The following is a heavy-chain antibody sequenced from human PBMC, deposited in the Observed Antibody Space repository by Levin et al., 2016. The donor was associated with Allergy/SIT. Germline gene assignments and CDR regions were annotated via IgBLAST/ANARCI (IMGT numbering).Heavy chain of an antibody. D-gene: IGHD2-15*01. CDR1: GGSISGYY. Sequence: SETLSLTCTVSGGSISGYYWSWIRQPPGKGLEWIGHMHYSGSTKYNPSLKSRVTISVDTSKNQFSLKLTSVTAADTAVYYCAREASCSGGSCCTNWFDPWGQGTLVTVSS. V-gene: IGHV4-59*01. CDR2: MHYSGST. CDR3: AREASCSGGSCCTNWFDP. J-gene: IGHJ5*02.